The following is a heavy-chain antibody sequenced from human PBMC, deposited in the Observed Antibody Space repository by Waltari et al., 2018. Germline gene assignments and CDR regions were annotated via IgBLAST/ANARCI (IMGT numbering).Heavy chain of an antibody. CDR3: AFSRGWSSPFGAYDS. J-gene: IGHJ3*02. V-gene: IGHV3-74*01. CDR1: GFGFSAYW. D-gene: IGHD6-19*01. Sequence: EVQLVESGGDLVQPGGSLRLSCAASGFGFSAYWTHWVRQVPGKGLFWVSHINTDGSDANYADSVKGRFTISRDNAKNSLYLEMSSLRVEDTAVYYCAFSRGWSSPFGAYDSWGQGTRVIVSS. CDR2: INTDGSDA.